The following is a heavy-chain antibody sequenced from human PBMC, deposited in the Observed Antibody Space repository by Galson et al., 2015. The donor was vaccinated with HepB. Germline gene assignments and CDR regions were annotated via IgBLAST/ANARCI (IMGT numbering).Heavy chain of an antibody. D-gene: IGHD5-12*01. V-gene: IGHV3-33*06. Sequence: SLRLSCAASGFTFSSYGMHLVRQAPGKGLEWVAVIWYDGSNKYYADSVKGRFTISRDNSKNTLYLQMNSLRAEDTAVYYCAKDRDSGYDYSFDYWGQGTLVTVSS. CDR1: GFTFSSYG. CDR3: AKDRDSGYDYSFDY. CDR2: IWYDGSNK. J-gene: IGHJ4*02.